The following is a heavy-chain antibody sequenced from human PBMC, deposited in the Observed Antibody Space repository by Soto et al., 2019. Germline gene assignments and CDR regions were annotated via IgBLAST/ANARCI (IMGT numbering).Heavy chain of an antibody. CDR3: AHKLPVTTSAFDI. V-gene: IGHV2-5*01. Sequence: QITLKESGPTLVKPTQTLTLTCTFSGFSLNTRGVGVGWVRQPPGRALEWLAVIYWTDDKRYSPSLKSRLSITKDTSKNQVVLTMTNMDPMDTAIFFCAHKLPVTTSAFDIWGQGTMVTVSS. D-gene: IGHD4-17*01. CDR2: IYWTDDK. CDR1: GFSLNTRGVG. J-gene: IGHJ3*02.